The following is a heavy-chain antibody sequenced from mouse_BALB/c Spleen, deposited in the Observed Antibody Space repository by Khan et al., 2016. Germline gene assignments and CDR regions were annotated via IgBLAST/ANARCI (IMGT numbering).Heavy chain of an antibody. J-gene: IGHJ4*01. CDR3: ARYYRYDYAMDY. CDR2: ISSGSSTI. V-gene: IGHV5-17*02. CDR1: GFTFSSFG. D-gene: IGHD2-14*01. Sequence: EVELVESGGGLVQPGGSRKLSCAASGFTFSSFGMHWVRQAPEKGLEWVAYISSGSSTIYYADTVKGRFTISRDNPKNTLFLQMTSLRSEDTAMYCCARYYRYDYAMDYWGQGTSVTVSS.